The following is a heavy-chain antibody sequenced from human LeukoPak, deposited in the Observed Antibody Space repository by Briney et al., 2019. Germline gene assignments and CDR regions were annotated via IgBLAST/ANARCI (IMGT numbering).Heavy chain of an antibody. V-gene: IGHV3-66*04. CDR3: ARHPPEYGSPHGMDV. J-gene: IGHJ6*02. D-gene: IGHD6-6*01. CDR1: GFTFRSYR. Sequence: GGSLRLSCAASGFTFRSYRMSWVRQAPGKGLEWVSVIYCDGTTYYADSVKGRFSISRDNSKNTLYLQMNSLRAEDTAVYYCARHPPEYGSPHGMDVWGQGTTATVSS. CDR2: IYCDGTT.